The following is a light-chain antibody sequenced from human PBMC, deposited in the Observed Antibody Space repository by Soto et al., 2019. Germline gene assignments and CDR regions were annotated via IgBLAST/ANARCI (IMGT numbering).Light chain of an antibody. CDR3: SSYSGSNNPYV. J-gene: IGLJ1*01. Sequence: QSVLTQPPSASGPPGQSVTISCTGSSSDVGGYNYVSWYQQEPGKAPKLMIYEVTKRPSGVPDRFSGSKSGNTASLTVSGLQAGDEGDYYYRSSYSGSNNPYVFGTGTKVTVL. CDR1: SSDVGGYNY. V-gene: IGLV2-8*01. CDR2: EVT.